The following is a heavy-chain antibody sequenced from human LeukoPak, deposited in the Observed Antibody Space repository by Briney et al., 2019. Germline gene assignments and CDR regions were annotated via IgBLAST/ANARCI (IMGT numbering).Heavy chain of an antibody. CDR1: RFTFSSYV. V-gene: IGHV3-53*01. J-gene: IGHJ4*02. D-gene: IGHD6-19*01. CDR3: ARGKYSSGWYDDY. Sequence: GRSLRLSCAASRFTFSSYVMHWVRQAPGKGLEWVSVIYSGGSTYYADSVKGRFTISRDNSKNTLYLQMNSLRAEDTAVYYCARGKYSSGWYDDYWGQGTLVTVSS. CDR2: IYSGGST.